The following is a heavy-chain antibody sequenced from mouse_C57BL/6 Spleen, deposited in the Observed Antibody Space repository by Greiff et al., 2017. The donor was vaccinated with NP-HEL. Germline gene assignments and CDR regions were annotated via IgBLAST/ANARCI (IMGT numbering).Heavy chain of an antibody. D-gene: IGHD2-3*01. J-gene: IGHJ3*01. CDR1: GYAFTNYL. CDR2: INPGSGGT. Sequence: QVQLQQSGAELVRPGTSVKVSCKASGYAFTNYLIEWVKQRPGQGLEWIGVINPGSGGTNYNEKFKGKATLTADKSSSTAYMQLSSLTSEDSAVYVCASYDDYSWFAYWGQGTLVTVSA. V-gene: IGHV1-54*01. CDR3: ASYDDYSWFAY.